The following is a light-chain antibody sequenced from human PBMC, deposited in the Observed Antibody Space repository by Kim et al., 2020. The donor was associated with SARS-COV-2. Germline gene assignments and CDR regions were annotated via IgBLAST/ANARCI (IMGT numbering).Light chain of an antibody. J-gene: IGLJ3*02. CDR1: SSNIGAGYD. CDR3: QSYDSSLSGSGV. Sequence: ITISCTGSSSNIGAGYDVHWYQQLPGTAPKLLIYGNSNRPSGVPDRFSGSKSGTSASLAITGLQAEDEADYYCQSYDSSLSGSGVFGGGTQLTVL. V-gene: IGLV1-40*01. CDR2: GNS.